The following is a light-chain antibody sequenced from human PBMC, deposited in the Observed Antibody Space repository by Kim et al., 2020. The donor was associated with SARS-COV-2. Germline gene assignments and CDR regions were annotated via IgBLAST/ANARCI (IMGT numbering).Light chain of an antibody. J-gene: IGLJ3*02. CDR1: ISYIGSNV. Sequence: GRRVTISCSGSISYIGSNVVNWYQQLPGTGPKLLMYSNDYRPSGVPDRFSGSKSGTSASLAISGLQSEDEADYYCAAWDDSLKGSVFGGGTQLTVL. CDR3: AAWDDSLKGSV. CDR2: SND. V-gene: IGLV1-44*01.